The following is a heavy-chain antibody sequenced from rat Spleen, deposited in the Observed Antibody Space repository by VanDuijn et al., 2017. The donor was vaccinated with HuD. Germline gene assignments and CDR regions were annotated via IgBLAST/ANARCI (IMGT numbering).Heavy chain of an antibody. CDR1: GYSITSNY. CDR3: ARYYGYTYGDY. V-gene: IGHV3-1*01. J-gene: IGHJ2*01. CDR2: ISYSGSN. D-gene: IGHD1-9*01. Sequence: EVQLQESGPGLVKPSQSLSLPCSVTGYSITSNYWGWIRKFPGNKMEWIGHISYSGSNSYNPSLKSRISITRDTSKNQFFLQLNSVTTEDTATYYCARYYGYTYGDYWGQGVMVTVSS.